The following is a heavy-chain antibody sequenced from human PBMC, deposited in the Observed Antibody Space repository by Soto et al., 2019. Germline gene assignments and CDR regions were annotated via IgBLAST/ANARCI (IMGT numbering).Heavy chain of an antibody. CDR3: ARGNYYGSGSYPSF. D-gene: IGHD3-10*01. CDR1: GFTFSSYE. CDR2: ISSSGSTI. V-gene: IGHV3-48*03. Sequence: PGGSLRLSCAASGFTFSSYEMNWVRQAPGKVREWVSYISSSGSTIYYADSVKGRFTISRDNAKNSLYLQMNSLRAEDTAVYYCARGNYYGSGSYPSFWGQGTTVTVSS. J-gene: IGHJ6*02.